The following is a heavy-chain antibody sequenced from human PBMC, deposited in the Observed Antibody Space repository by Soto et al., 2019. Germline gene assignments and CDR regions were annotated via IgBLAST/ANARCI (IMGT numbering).Heavy chain of an antibody. CDR2: ISGGGGGT. CDR1: GFTFSDYP. J-gene: IGHJ4*02. CDR3: ARDGPSGSYVDY. D-gene: IGHD1-26*01. Sequence: PGGSLRLSCAGSGFTFSDYPMTWVRQAPGKGLEWVSGISGGGGGTYYADSVKGRFTISRDNSKNTLYLQMNSLRAEDTALYYCARDGPSGSYVDYWGQGXLVTVSS. V-gene: IGHV3-23*01.